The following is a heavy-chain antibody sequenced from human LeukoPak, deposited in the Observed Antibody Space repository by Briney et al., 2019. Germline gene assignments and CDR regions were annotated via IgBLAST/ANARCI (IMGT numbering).Heavy chain of an antibody. V-gene: IGHV5-51*01. CDR1: GYTFTSYW. CDR2: IYTGDSDT. Sequence: HGESLKISCKGSGYTFTSYWIGWVRQMPGKGLEWMGIIYTGDSDTRYSPSFQGQVTISADKSITTAYLQWNSLKASNTAMYYCARLFNYYGSGSYLSQYYFDYWGQGTLVTVSS. D-gene: IGHD3-10*01. CDR3: ARLFNYYGSGSYLSQYYFDY. J-gene: IGHJ4*02.